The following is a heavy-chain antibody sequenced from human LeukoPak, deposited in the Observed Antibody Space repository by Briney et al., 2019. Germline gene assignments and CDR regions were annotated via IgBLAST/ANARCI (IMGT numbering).Heavy chain of an antibody. D-gene: IGHD3-10*02. CDR3: ASPMLGHWYFDL. CDR1: GFTFGSYD. Sequence: GGSLRLSCAASGFTFGSYDMSWVRQAPGKGLEWVSAISGSGGSTYADSVKGRFTISRDNSKNTLYLQMNSLRAEDTAVYYCASPMLGHWYFDLWGRGTLVTVSS. J-gene: IGHJ2*01. V-gene: IGHV3-23*01. CDR2: ISGSGGST.